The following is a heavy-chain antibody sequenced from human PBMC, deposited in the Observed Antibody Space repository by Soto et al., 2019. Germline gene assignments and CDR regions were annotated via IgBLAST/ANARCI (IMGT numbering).Heavy chain of an antibody. CDR3: ATGVVPATKWGYYSYGLDV. D-gene: IGHD2-2*01. Sequence: GGSLRLSCAASGFTFSDYYMSWIRQAPGKGLEWVSYISSGGFITYYADSVKGRFTTSWDKAKNSLYLQMNTLSANDTAVYYCATGVVPATKWGYYSYGLDVWGQGTTVTVSS. V-gene: IGHV3-11*01. CDR1: GFTFSDYY. CDR2: ISSGGFIT. J-gene: IGHJ6*02.